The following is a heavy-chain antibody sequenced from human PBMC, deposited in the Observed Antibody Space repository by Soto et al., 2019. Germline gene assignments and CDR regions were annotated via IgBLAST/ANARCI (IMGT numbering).Heavy chain of an antibody. J-gene: IGHJ4*02. CDR2: VNGDGSTT. CDR3: ARGSNPFDY. V-gene: IGHV3-74*01. Sequence: EVQLVESGGGLVQPGGSLRLSCAASGFTFSSYWMHWVRQAPGKGLVWVSRVNGDGSTTNYADSVKGRFTISRDNAKNTLGLQMDRLRDEDTAVYYCARGSNPFDYWGQGTLVTVSP. CDR1: GFTFSSYW.